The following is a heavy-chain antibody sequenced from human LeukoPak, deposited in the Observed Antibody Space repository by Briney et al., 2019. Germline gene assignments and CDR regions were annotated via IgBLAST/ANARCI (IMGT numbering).Heavy chain of an antibody. CDR2: INSDGSST. Sequence: GSLRLSCAASGFTFSSYLMHWVRQAPGKGLVWVSRINSDGSSTSYADSVKGRFTISRDKAKNTLYLQMNSLRAEDTAVYYCARVASYSDHFDYWGQGTLVTVSS. V-gene: IGHV3-74*01. D-gene: IGHD4-17*01. CDR3: ARVASYSDHFDY. CDR1: GFTFSSYL. J-gene: IGHJ4*02.